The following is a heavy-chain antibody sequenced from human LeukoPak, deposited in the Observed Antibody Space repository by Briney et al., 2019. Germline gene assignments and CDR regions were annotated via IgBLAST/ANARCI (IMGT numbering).Heavy chain of an antibody. Sequence: ASVKVSRKASGYTFTSYAMHWVRQAPGQRLEWMGWINAGNGNTKYSQKFQGRVTITRDTSASTAYMELSSLRSEDTAVYYCARDRCGGDCYDFDYWGQGTLVTVSS. CDR1: GYTFTSYA. CDR3: ARDRCGGDCYDFDY. D-gene: IGHD2-21*02. J-gene: IGHJ4*02. V-gene: IGHV1-3*01. CDR2: INAGNGNT.